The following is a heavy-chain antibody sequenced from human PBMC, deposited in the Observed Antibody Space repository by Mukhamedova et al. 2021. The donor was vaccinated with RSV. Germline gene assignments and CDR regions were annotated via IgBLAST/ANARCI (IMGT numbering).Heavy chain of an antibody. D-gene: IGHD6-6*01. V-gene: IGHV1-3*04. CDR2: INTRSGNT. CDR3: ARVSSLAARSLDF. J-gene: IGHJ4*02. Sequence: NYAMHWVRQAPGQRPEWMGWINTRSGNTKYSQKLQGRVTLTRDTSANTGYMELSSLTSEDTAMYYCARVSSLAARSLDFWGQGTL. CDR1: NYA.